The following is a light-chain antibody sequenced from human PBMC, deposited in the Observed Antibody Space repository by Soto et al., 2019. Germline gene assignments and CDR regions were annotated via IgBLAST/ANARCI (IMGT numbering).Light chain of an antibody. J-gene: IGKJ5*01. V-gene: IGKV3-20*01. CDR1: QSVSSSY. Sequence: EIVLTQSPGTLSLSPGERATLSCRASQSVSSSYLAWYQQKPGQAPRLLIYGASSRATGIPDRFSGSGSGTDFTLTISRLEPEDFATYYCQQYNSYSDTFGQWTRLEIK. CDR3: QQYNSYSDT. CDR2: GAS.